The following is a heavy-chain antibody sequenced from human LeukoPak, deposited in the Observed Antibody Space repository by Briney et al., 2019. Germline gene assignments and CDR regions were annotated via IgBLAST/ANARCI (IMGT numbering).Heavy chain of an antibody. CDR3: AREVYCGGDCYRAWGPSTFDY. J-gene: IGHJ4*02. CDR1: GYSFTSYW. CDR2: IYPGDSDT. Sequence: GESLKISCKGSGYSFTSYWIGWVRQMPGKGLEWMGIIYPGDSDTRYSPSFQGQVTISADKSISTAYLQWSSLKASDTAVYYCAREVYCGGDCYRAWGPSTFDYWGQGTLVTVSS. V-gene: IGHV5-51*01. D-gene: IGHD2-21*02.